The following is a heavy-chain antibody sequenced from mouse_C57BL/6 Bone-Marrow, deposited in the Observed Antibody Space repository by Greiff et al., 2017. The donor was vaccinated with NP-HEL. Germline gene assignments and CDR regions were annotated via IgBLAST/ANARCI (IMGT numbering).Heavy chain of an antibody. D-gene: IGHD2-4*01. V-gene: IGHV1-81*01. Sequence: VQLVESGAELARPGASVKLSCKASGYTFTSYGISWVKQRTGQGLEWIGEIYPRSGNTYYNEKFKGKATLTADKSSSTAYMELRSLTSEDSAVYFCAIYYDYALAYWGQGTLVTVSA. CDR2: IYPRSGNT. J-gene: IGHJ3*01. CDR3: AIYYDYALAY. CDR1: GYTFTSYG.